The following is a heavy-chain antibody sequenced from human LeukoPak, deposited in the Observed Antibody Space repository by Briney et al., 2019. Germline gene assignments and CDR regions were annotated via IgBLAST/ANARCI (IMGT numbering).Heavy chain of an antibody. D-gene: IGHD6-19*01. Sequence: SEALSLTCTVSGGSISSSSYYWGWVRQPPGRGLGWIGNIFYSGSTYYNPSLKSRVTISVDTSKTQFSLRLSSVTAADTAVYYCASLMEIAVAGNYFDYWGQGTLVTVSS. CDR2: IFYSGST. V-gene: IGHV4-39*01. CDR1: GGSISSSSYY. CDR3: ASLMEIAVAGNYFDY. J-gene: IGHJ4*02.